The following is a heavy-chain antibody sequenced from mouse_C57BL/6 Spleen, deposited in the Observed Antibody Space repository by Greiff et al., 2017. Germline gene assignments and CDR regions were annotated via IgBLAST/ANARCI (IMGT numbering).Heavy chain of an antibody. Sequence: QVQLQQPGAELVRPGSSVKLSCKASGYTFTSYWMHWVKQRPIQGLEWIGNIDPSDSETHYNQKFKDKATLTVDKSSSTAYMQLSSLTSEDSAVYYCALVTTEETPDDWGQGTTLTVSS. CDR1: GYTFTSYW. V-gene: IGHV1-52*01. D-gene: IGHD2-2*01. J-gene: IGHJ2*01. CDR3: ALVTTEETPDD. CDR2: IDPSDSET.